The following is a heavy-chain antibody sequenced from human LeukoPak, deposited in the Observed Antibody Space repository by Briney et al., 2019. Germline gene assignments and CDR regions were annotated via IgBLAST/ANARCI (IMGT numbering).Heavy chain of an antibody. D-gene: IGHD3-10*01. V-gene: IGHV4-34*01. Sequence: PSETLSLTCAVYGGSFSGYYWSWIRQPPGKGLEWIGEINHSGSTNYNPSLKSRVTISVDTSKNQFSPKLSSVTAADTAVYYCARGLTYYYGSGTPGGWFDPWGQGTLVTVSS. CDR2: INHSGST. CDR1: GGSFSGYY. CDR3: ARGLTYYYGSGTPGGWFDP. J-gene: IGHJ5*02.